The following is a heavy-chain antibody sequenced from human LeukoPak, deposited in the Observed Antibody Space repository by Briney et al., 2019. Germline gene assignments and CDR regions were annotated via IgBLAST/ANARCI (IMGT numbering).Heavy chain of an antibody. CDR3: ARDRMKYYDSSGTSNYYYYYGMDV. J-gene: IGHJ6*02. Sequence: ASVKVSCKASGYTFTSYAISWVRQAPGQGLEWMGRIIPILGIANYAQKFQGRVTITADKSTSTAYMELSSLRSEDTAVYYCARDRMKYYDSSGTSNYYYYYGMDVWGQGTTVTVSS. CDR2: IIPILGIA. V-gene: IGHV1-69*04. D-gene: IGHD3-22*01. CDR1: GYTFTSYA.